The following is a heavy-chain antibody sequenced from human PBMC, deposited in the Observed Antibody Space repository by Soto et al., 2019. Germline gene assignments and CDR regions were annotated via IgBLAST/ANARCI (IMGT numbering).Heavy chain of an antibody. CDR2: IHYSGTT. J-gene: IGHJ4*02. V-gene: IGHV4-59*01. D-gene: IGHD6-13*01. CDR1: GGSMRNYF. Sequence: PSETLSLTCTVSGGSMRNYFWTWIRQPPGKGLEWIGYIHYSGTTSFFPSYNPSLRSRVTTSEDTSKNQFSLKLLSVTTADTAVYFCAAGEASSRNLAPYYLDFWGQGTLGTVPQ. CDR3: AAGEASSRNLAPYYLDF.